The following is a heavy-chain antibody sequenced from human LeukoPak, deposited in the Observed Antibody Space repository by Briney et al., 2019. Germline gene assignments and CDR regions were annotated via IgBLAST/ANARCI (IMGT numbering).Heavy chain of an antibody. Sequence: PSETLSLTCTVSGGSMSSSTYYWGWIRQPPGEGLEWIGSLYYSGSTYDNPSLKSRVTISVDTSKNQLSLKLSSVTAADTAIYYCARHSPVATAAFDIWGQGTMATVSS. D-gene: IGHD2-2*01. J-gene: IGHJ3*02. CDR2: LYYSGST. CDR1: GGSMSSSTYY. V-gene: IGHV4-39*01. CDR3: ARHSPVATAAFDI.